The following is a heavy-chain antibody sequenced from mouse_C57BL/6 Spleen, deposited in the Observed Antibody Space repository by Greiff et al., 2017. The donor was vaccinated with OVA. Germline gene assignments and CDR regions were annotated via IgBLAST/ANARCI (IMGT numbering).Heavy chain of an antibody. CDR2: IYPRSGNT. V-gene: IGHV1-81*01. CDR1: GYTFTSYG. Sequence: VQLQQSGAELARPGASVKLSCKASGYTFTSYGISWVKQRTGQGLEWIGEIYPRSGNTYYNEKFKGKATLTADKSSSTAYMELRSLTSEDSAVYFCAKGRGSSLYYYAMDYWGQGTSVTVSS. J-gene: IGHJ4*01. D-gene: IGHD1-1*01. CDR3: AKGRGSSLYYYAMDY.